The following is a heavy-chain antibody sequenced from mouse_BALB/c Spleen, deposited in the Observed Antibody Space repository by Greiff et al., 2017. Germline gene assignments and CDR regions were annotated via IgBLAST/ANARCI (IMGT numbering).Heavy chain of an antibody. V-gene: IGHV3-5*02. CDR2: IYYSGTI. J-gene: IGHJ2*01. CDR3: ARDDDDGYPFDY. Sequence: EVKLMESGPGLVKPSQTVSLTCTVTGISITTGNYRWSWIRQFPGNKLEWIGYIYYSGTITYNPSLTSRTTITRDTSKNQFFLEMNSLTAEDTATYYCARDDDDGYPFDYWGQGTTLTVSS. CDR1: GISITTGNYR. D-gene: IGHD2-3*01.